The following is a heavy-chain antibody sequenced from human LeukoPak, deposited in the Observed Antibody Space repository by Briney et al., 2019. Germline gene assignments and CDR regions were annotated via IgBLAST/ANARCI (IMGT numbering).Heavy chain of an antibody. Sequence: SETLSLTXTVSGGSISSYYWSWIRQPPGKRLEWIGYIYYSGSTNYNPSLKSRVTISVDTSKDQFSLKLSSVTAADTAVYYCARVPCSSTSCYHYYYYMDVWGKGTTVTVSS. CDR2: IYYSGST. CDR3: ARVPCSSTSCYHYYYYMDV. V-gene: IGHV4-59*01. CDR1: GGSISSYY. J-gene: IGHJ6*03. D-gene: IGHD2-2*01.